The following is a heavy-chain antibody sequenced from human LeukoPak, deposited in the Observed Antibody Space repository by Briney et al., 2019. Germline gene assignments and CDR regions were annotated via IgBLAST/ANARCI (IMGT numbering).Heavy chain of an antibody. CDR3: AREPGHDAFDI. Sequence: PSETLSLTCTVSGGSISSYYWSWIRQPPGKGLEWIGYIYYSGSTNYNPSLKSRVTISVDTSKNQFSLKLSSVTAADTAVYYCAREPGHDAFDIWGQGTMVTVSS. D-gene: IGHD1-14*01. CDR2: IYYSGST. V-gene: IGHV4-59*12. J-gene: IGHJ3*02. CDR1: GGSISSYY.